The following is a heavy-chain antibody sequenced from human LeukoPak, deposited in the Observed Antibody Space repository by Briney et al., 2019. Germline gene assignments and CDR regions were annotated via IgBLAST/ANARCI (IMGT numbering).Heavy chain of an antibody. CDR1: GFTFSSYA. Sequence: PGGALRLSCAASGFTFSSYAMRWVRQAAGGGLDGVAAISVSGGSTYYADSVKGRFTISRDNSKNTLYLQMNSLRAEDTAVYYCAKGVRGDIYYYYMDVWGKGTTVTVSS. J-gene: IGHJ6*03. CDR2: ISVSGGST. V-gene: IGHV3-23*01. D-gene: IGHD3-10*01. CDR3: AKGVRGDIYYYYMDV.